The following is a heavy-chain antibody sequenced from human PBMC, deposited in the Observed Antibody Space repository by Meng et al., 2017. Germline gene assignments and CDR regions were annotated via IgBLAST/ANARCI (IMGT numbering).Heavy chain of an antibody. D-gene: IGHD3-10*01. V-gene: IGHV4-38-2*02. CDR3: AREEGRGGRGVIIT. J-gene: IGHJ4*02. CDR1: GYSISSGYY. CDR2: IYHSGST. Sequence: SETLSLTCTVSGYSISSGYYWGWIRQPPGKGLEWIGSIYHSGSTYYNPSLKSRVTISVDTSKNQFSLKLSSVTAADTAVYYCAREEGRGGRGVIITWGQGTLVTVSS.